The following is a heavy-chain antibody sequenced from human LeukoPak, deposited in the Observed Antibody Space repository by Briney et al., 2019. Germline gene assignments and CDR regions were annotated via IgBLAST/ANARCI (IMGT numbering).Heavy chain of an antibody. J-gene: IGHJ4*02. D-gene: IGHD3-22*01. CDR1: GGSVGSSSYY. CDR2: IYYSGST. V-gene: IGHV4-39*01. CDR3: ARLTVNYYDSSGYYYSDY. Sequence: SETLSLTCTVSGGSVGSSSYYWGWIRQPPGKGLEWIGSIYYSGSTYYNPSLKSRVTISVDTSKNQFSLKLSSVTAADTAVYYCARLTVNYYDSSGYYYSDYWGQGTLVTVSS.